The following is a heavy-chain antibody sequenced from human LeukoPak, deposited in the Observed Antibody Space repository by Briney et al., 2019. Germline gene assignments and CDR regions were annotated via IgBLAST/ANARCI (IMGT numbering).Heavy chain of an antibody. V-gene: IGHV4-39*07. CDR2: INHSGST. CDR3: GRGLTTFSSYNWSDP. D-gene: IGHD4-4*01. CDR1: GYSISRSSYY. J-gene: IGHJ5*02. Sequence: SETLSLTCTVSGYSISRSSYYWGWIRQPPGKGLEWIGEINHSGSTNYNPSLKSRVTISVDTSKNQFSLKLSSVTAADTAVYYWGRGLTTFSSYNWSDPWGKEPLVPVSS.